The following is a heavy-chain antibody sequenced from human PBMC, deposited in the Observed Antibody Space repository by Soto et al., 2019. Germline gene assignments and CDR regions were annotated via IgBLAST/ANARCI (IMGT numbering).Heavy chain of an antibody. J-gene: IGHJ6*02. V-gene: IGHV1-69*13. CDR2: IIPIFGTA. Sequence: SLKVSCKASGGTFSIYSIIWVRQAPGQGLEWMGGIIPIFGTANYAQKFQGRVTITADESTSTAYMEMSSLRSEDTAVYYCARDLGIEASITKLGMDVWGQGTTVTVSS. CDR3: ARDLGIEASITKLGMDV. D-gene: IGHD1-20*01. CDR1: GGTFSIYS.